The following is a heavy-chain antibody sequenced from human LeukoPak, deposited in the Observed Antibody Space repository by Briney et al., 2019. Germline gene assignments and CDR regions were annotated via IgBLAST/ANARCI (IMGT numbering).Heavy chain of an antibody. CDR3: ARDYWDYDNHAFDI. J-gene: IGHJ3*02. V-gene: IGHV4-39*07. CDR1: GVSISSSSYY. D-gene: IGHD3-22*01. Sequence: PSETLSLTCTVSGVSISSSSYYWGWIRQPPGKGLEWIGSIYYSGSTYYNPSLKSRVTISVDTSKNQFSLKLSSVTAADTAVYYCARDYWDYDNHAFDIWGQGTMVTVSS. CDR2: IYYSGST.